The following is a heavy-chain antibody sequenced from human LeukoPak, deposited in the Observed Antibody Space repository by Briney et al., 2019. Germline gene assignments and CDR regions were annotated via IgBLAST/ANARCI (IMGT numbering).Heavy chain of an antibody. CDR3: AREEYYDFWSGYYAYYYYGMDV. CDR1: GFTFSSYG. CDR2: ISYDGSEK. Sequence: PGGSLRLSCAASGFTFSSYGMHWVRQAPGKGLEWVAVISYDGSEKYYADSVKGRFTISRDNSKNTLYLQMNSLRAEDTAVYYCAREEYYDFWSGYYAYYYYGMDVWGQGTTVTVSS. V-gene: IGHV3-30*03. J-gene: IGHJ6*02. D-gene: IGHD3-3*01.